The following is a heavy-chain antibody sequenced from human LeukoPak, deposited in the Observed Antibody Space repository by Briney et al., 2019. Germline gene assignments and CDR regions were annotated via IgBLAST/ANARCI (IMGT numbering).Heavy chain of an antibody. V-gene: IGHV3-11*01. CDR1: GFTFTDYY. Sequence: KTGGSLRLSCAASGFTFTDYYMGWIRQAPGKGLEWLSYISGSGTTIFYADSVKGRFTISRDNAKNSVDLQMNSLRAEDTAVYYCGRDSGLVGTKRSFDLWGQGTMVTVSS. CDR2: ISGSGTTI. D-gene: IGHD1-7*01. CDR3: GRDSGLVGTKRSFDL. J-gene: IGHJ3*01.